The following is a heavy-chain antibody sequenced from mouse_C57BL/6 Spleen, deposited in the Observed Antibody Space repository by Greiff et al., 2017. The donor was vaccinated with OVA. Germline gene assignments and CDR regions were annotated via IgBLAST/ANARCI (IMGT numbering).Heavy chain of an antibody. Sequence: QVQLKQPGAELVKPGASVKLSCKASGYTFTSYWMHWVKQRPGQGLEWIGMIHPNSGSTNYNEKFKSKATLTVDKSSSTAYMQLSSLTSEDSAVYYCAREDYYGSSNAYWGQGTLVTVSA. J-gene: IGHJ3*01. CDR2: IHPNSGST. V-gene: IGHV1-64*01. D-gene: IGHD1-1*01. CDR3: AREDYYGSSNAY. CDR1: GYTFTSYW.